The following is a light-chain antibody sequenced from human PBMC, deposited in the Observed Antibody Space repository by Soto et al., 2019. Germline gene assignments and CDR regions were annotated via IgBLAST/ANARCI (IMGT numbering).Light chain of an antibody. CDR2: GAS. Sequence: EIVLTQSPATLSLARGEGATLSCRASQSLNIYLAWYQQKPGQAPRLLIYGASSRATGIPDRFSGSGSGTDFTLTIRRLEPEDFAVYYCQQYGSSPRTFGQGTKVDIK. CDR3: QQYGSSPRT. V-gene: IGKV3-20*01. CDR1: QSLNIY. J-gene: IGKJ1*01.